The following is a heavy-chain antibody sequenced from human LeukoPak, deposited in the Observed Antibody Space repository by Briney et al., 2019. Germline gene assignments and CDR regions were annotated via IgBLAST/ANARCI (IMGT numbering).Heavy chain of an antibody. J-gene: IGHJ4*02. CDR1: GFTFSSYC. CDR3: AREEGPDSSGWGYFDY. CDR2: IWYDGSNK. Sequence: GGSLRLSCAASGFTFSSYCMHWVRQAPGKGLEWVAVIWYDGSNKYYADSVKGRFTISRDNSKNTLYLQMNSLRAEDTAVYYCAREEGPDSSGWGYFDYWGQGTLVTVSS. V-gene: IGHV3-33*01. D-gene: IGHD3-22*01.